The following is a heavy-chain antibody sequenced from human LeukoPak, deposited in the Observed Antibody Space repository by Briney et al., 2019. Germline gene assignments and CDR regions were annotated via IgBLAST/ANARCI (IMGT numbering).Heavy chain of an antibody. D-gene: IGHD6-13*01. CDR1: GGTFSSYA. Sequence: SVKVSCKTSGGTFSSYAISWVRQAPGQGLEWMGGIIPIFGTANYAQKFQGRVTITADESTSTAYMELSSLRSEDTAVYYCARFDGEQQLGRFDPWGQGTLVTVSS. CDR3: ARFDGEQQLGRFDP. V-gene: IGHV1-69*13. J-gene: IGHJ5*02. CDR2: IIPIFGTA.